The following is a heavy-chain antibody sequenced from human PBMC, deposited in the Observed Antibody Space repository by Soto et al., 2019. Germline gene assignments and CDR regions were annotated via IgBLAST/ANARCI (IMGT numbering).Heavy chain of an antibody. CDR3: ARELRCISTSCYPALGPAGGMDV. D-gene: IGHD2-2*01. J-gene: IGHJ6*02. Sequence: PGGSLRLSCVASGFTFSSYAMSWVRQAPGKGLEWVSSISGSGLNTYYADSVKGRFTISRDNSKNTLYLQMNSLRAEDTALYYCARELRCISTSCYPALGPAGGMDVWGQGTTVTVSS. CDR2: ISGSGLNT. CDR1: GFTFSSYA. V-gene: IGHV3-23*01.